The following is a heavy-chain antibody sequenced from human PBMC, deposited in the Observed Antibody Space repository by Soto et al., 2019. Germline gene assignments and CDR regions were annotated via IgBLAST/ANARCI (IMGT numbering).Heavy chain of an antibody. V-gene: IGHV3-23*01. CDR3: ANTAAYYYDSSGYWAGGY. CDR2: ISGSGGNT. Sequence: GGFLRLSCAASGFTFSSYAMSWVRQAPGKGLEWVSAISGSGGNTYYADSVKGRFTISRDNSKNTLYLQMNSLRAEDTALYYCANTAAYYYDSSGYWAGGYWGQGTLVTVSS. J-gene: IGHJ4*02. D-gene: IGHD3-22*01. CDR1: GFTFSSYA.